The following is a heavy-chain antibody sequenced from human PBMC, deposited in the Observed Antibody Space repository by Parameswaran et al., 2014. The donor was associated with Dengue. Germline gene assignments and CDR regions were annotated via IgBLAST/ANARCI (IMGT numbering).Heavy chain of an antibody. CDR3: ARVVRVYYYYYMDV. Sequence: VRQAPGKGLEWVSVIYSGGSTYYADSVKGRFTISRDNSKNTLYLQMNSLRAEDTAVYYCARVVRVYYYYYMDVWGKGTTVTVSS. J-gene: IGHJ6*03. CDR2: IYSGGST. D-gene: IGHD3-10*01. V-gene: IGHV3-66*01.